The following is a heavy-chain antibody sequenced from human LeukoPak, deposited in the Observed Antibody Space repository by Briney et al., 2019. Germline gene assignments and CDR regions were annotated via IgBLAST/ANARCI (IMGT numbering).Heavy chain of an antibody. J-gene: IGHJ4*02. Sequence: SETLSLTCTVSGGSISSFYWSWIRQPPGKGLEWIGYMYYSGSTNSNPSLKSRVTISVDTPKNQVSLKLSSVTGADTAVYYCARHTELGGDFDSWGQGTLVTVSS. CDR2: MYYSGST. CDR1: GGSISSFY. V-gene: IGHV4-59*08. CDR3: ARHTELGGDFDS. D-gene: IGHD1-14*01.